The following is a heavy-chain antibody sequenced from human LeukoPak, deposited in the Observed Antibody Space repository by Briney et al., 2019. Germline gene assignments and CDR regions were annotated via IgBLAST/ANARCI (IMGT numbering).Heavy chain of an antibody. CDR1: GFTFSSYS. CDR3: ARVRCSGGSCYYNYYMDV. J-gene: IGHJ6*03. Sequence: GGSLRLSCAASGFTFSSYSMNWVRQAPGKGLEWASSISSSSSYIYYADSVKGRFTISRDNAKNSLYLQMNSLRAEDTAVYYCARVRCSGGSCYYNYYMDVWGKGTTVTVSS. CDR2: ISSSSSYI. D-gene: IGHD2-15*01. V-gene: IGHV3-21*01.